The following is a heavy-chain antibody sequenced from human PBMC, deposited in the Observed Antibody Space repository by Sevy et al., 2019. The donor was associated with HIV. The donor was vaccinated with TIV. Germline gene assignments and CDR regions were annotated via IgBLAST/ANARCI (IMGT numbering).Heavy chain of an antibody. CDR1: GGSFSGYY. J-gene: IGHJ6*02. V-gene: IGHV4-34*01. Sequence: SETLSLTCAVYGGSFSGYYWSWIRQPPGKGLEWIGEINHNGSTNYNPPLKSRVTISADTSKNQFSLNPSAVTAAGAAVYYCAREGYSLGMDVWGQGTTVTVSS. D-gene: IGHD6-13*01. CDR3: AREGYSLGMDV. CDR2: INHNGST.